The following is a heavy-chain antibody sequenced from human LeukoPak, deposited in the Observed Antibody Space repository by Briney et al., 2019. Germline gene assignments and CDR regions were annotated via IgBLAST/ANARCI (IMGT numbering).Heavy chain of an antibody. CDR1: GGSIDNYY. CDR2: IYYSGST. V-gene: IGHV4-59*01. J-gene: IGHJ4*02. Sequence: SETLSLTCTVSGGSIDNYYWSWIRQPPGKGLEWIGYIYYSGSTNYNPSLKSRVTISVDTSKNQFSLKLSSVTAADTAVYYCARDAPHYYDSSGYYYVEVRYFDYWGQGTLVTVSS. CDR3: ARDAPHYYDSSGYYYVEVRYFDY. D-gene: IGHD3-22*01.